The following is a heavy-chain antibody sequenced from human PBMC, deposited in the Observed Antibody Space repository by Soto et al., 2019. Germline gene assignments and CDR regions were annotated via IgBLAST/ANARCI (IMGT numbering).Heavy chain of an antibody. Sequence: SVKVSCKASGFTFTSSAVQWVRQARGQRLEWIGWIVVGSGNTNYAQKFQERVTITRDMSTSTAYMELSSLRSEDTAVYYCAAGPGRIVATRGPFDYWGQGTLVTVSS. V-gene: IGHV1-58*01. CDR3: AAGPGRIVATRGPFDY. J-gene: IGHJ4*02. D-gene: IGHD5-12*01. CDR1: GFTFTSSA. CDR2: IVVGSGNT.